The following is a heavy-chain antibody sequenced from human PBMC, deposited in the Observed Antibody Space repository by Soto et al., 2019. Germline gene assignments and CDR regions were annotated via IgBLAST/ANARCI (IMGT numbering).Heavy chain of an antibody. CDR2: IWYDGSNK. J-gene: IGHJ6*02. V-gene: IGHV3-33*01. CDR3: ARERGYSYGPNYYYYGMDV. D-gene: IGHD5-18*01. CDR1: GFPFSSYC. Sequence: GGSLRLSCAASGFPFSSYCMHWVRQAPGKGLEWVAVIWYDGSNKYYADSVKGRFTISRDNSKNTLYLQMNSLRAEDTAVYYCARERGYSYGPNYYYYGMDVWGQGTTVTVSS.